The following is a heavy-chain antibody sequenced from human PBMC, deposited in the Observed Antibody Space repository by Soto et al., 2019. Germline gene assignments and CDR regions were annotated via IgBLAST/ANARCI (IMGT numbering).Heavy chain of an antibody. J-gene: IGHJ5*02. Sequence: PGGSLRPSFGASAFPFRNFALSLVRQAPGKGLEWVSSISGSGGSTYYAGSVKGRFTISRDNSKNTLYLQMNSLRAEDTAVYYCATDHDDAPLNWFGPWGQGTLVTVSS. CDR3: ATDHDDAPLNWFGP. V-gene: IGHV3-23*01. CDR2: ISGSGGST. CDR1: AFPFRNFA. D-gene: IGHD3-3*01.